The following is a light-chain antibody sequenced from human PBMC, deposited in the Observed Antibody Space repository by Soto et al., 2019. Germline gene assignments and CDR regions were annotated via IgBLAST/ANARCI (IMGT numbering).Light chain of an antibody. CDR3: QHRINSFT. CDR1: QSVSSY. J-gene: IGKJ3*01. Sequence: EIVLTQSPATLSLSPGERATLSCRASQSVSSYLAWYQQKPGQAPRLLIYDASHRATGIPTRFSGSGTGTDFTLPISSLEPEDFAVYYGQHRINSFTFGPGTKVDIK. CDR2: DAS. V-gene: IGKV3-11*01.